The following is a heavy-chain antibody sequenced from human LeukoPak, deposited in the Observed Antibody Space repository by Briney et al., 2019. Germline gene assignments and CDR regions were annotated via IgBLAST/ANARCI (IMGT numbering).Heavy chain of an antibody. CDR2: IYYSGST. J-gene: IGHJ4*02. V-gene: IGHV4-59*01. CDR1: GGSISSYY. CDR3: AREVPYSSSYDY. D-gene: IGHD6-6*01. Sequence: SETLSLTCTVSGGSISSYYWSWIRQPPGKGLEWIGYIYYSGSTNYNPSLKSRVTISVDTSKNQFSLKLSSVTAADTAVYYCAREVPYSSSYDYWGQGTLVTVSS.